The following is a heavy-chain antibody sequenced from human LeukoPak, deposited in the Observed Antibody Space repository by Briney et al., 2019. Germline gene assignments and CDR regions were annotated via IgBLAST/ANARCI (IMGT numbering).Heavy chain of an antibody. V-gene: IGHV4-59*01. Sequence: SETLSLTCTVSGGSISSYYWSWIRQPPGKGLEWIGYIYYSGSTNYNPSLKSRVTISVDTSKNQFSLKLSSVTAADTAVYYCARDVQYYDFWSGYTNWFGPWGQGTLVTVSS. D-gene: IGHD3-3*01. CDR3: ARDVQYYDFWSGYTNWFGP. CDR1: GGSISSYY. J-gene: IGHJ5*02. CDR2: IYYSGST.